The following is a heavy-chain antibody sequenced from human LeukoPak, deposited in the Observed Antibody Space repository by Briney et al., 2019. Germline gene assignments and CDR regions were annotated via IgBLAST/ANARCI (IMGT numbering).Heavy chain of an antibody. Sequence: ASVKVSCTASGYTFTGYYMHWVRQAPGQGLEWMGWINPNSGGTNYAQKLQGRVTMTTDTSTSTAYMELRSLRSDDTAVYYCARDSPIVVVPAAQTFDIWGQGTMVTVSS. V-gene: IGHV1-2*02. CDR3: ARDSPIVVVPAAQTFDI. J-gene: IGHJ3*02. D-gene: IGHD2-2*01. CDR1: GYTFTGYY. CDR2: INPNSGGT.